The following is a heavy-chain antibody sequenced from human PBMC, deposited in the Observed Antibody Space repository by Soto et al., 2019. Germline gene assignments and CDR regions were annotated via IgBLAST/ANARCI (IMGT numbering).Heavy chain of an antibody. D-gene: IGHD3-10*01. V-gene: IGHV4-34*01. CDR3: ARGEITLLGGMDV. J-gene: IGHJ6*02. CDR2: INHSGSS. CDR1: GGSSRGYY. Sequence: SETLSLTCTVSGGSSRGYYWGWVRQPPGKGLEWIGEINHSGSSNYHPSLKSRVTISVATSKNQFSLTVNSVTPADTAVYYCARGEITLLGGMDVWGQGNTVTVSS.